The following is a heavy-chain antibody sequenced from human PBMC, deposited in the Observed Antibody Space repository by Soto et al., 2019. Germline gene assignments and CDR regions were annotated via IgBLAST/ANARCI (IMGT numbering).Heavy chain of an antibody. CDR1: GFTFSSYA. V-gene: IGHV3-23*01. CDR3: ANGHVLLWFE. J-gene: IGHJ4*02. D-gene: IGHD3-10*01. CDR2: ISGSGGST. Sequence: GGSLRLSCAASGFTFSSYAMSWVRQAPGKGLGWVPAISGSGGSTYYADSVKGRFTISRDNSKNTLYLQMNSLRAEDTAVYYCANGHVLLWFEGGQGTLVTVSS.